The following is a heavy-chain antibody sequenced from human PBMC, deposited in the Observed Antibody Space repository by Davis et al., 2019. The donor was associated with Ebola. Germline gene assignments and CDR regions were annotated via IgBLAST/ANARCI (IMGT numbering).Heavy chain of an antibody. J-gene: IGHJ6*02. D-gene: IGHD6-6*01. CDR1: GFTFSGSA. CDR3: ARGQLAARPGYYYGMDV. V-gene: IGHV3-73*01. CDR2: IRSKANSYAT. Sequence: GESLKISCAASGFTFSGSAMHWVRQASGKGLEWVGRIRSKANSYATAYAASVKGRFTISRDDSKNTAYLQMNSLRAEDTAVYYCARGQLAARPGYYYGMDVWGQGTTVTVSS.